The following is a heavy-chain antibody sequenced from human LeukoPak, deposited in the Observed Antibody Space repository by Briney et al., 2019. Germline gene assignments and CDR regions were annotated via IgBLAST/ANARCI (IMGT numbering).Heavy chain of an antibody. Sequence: PGGSLRLSCAASGFTFDDYVMHWVRQAPGKGLEWVSYISSSGNTINYADSVKGRFTISRDNAKNSLFLQMKSLRAEDTAVYYCARGWKLGDWGQGTLVTVSS. CDR3: ARGWKLGD. V-gene: IGHV3-48*03. CDR2: ISSSGNTI. D-gene: IGHD1-1*01. J-gene: IGHJ4*02. CDR1: GFTFDDYV.